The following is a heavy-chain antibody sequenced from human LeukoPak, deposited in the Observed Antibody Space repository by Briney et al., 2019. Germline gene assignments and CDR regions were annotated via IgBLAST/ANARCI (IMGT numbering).Heavy chain of an antibody. J-gene: IGHJ6*02. CDR2: IHSSGST. CDR3: ARHGGVSGTYFPPHHYGMDV. CDR1: GGSISDNY. V-gene: IGHV4-4*07. Sequence: KPSETLSLTCTVSGGSISDNYWSWIRQPAGKGLEWIGRIHSSGSTNYSPSLKSRATISIDTSKNQFSLRLSSVTAADTAVYYCARHGGVSGTYFPPHHYGMDVWGQGTTVTVSS. D-gene: IGHD3-16*01.